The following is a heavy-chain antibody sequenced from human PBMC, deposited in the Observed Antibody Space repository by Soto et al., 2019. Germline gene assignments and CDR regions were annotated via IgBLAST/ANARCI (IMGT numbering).Heavy chain of an antibody. Sequence: GESLKISCKDSGYSFTSYWIGWVRQMPGKGLEWMGIIYPGDSDTRYSPSFQGQVTISADKSISTAYLQWSSLKASDTAMYYCVRHRNYDILTGHPDYWGQGTLVTVSS. V-gene: IGHV5-51*01. CDR3: VRHRNYDILTGHPDY. CDR2: IYPGDSDT. J-gene: IGHJ4*02. CDR1: GYSFTSYW. D-gene: IGHD3-9*01.